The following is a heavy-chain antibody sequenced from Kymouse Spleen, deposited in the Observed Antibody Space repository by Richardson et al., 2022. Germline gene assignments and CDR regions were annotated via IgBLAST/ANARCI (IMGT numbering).Heavy chain of an antibody. CDR3: ARDRITGTTRYYGMDV. V-gene: IGHV3-33*01. CDR1: GFTFSSYG. J-gene: IGHJ6*02. Sequence: QVQLVESGGGVVQPGRSLRLSCAASGFTFSSYGMHWVRQAPGKGLEWVAVIWYDGSNKYYADSVKGRFTISRDNSKNTLYLQMNSLRAEDTAVYYCARDRITGTTRYYGMDVWGQGTTVTVSS. CDR2: IWYDGSNK. D-gene: IGHD1-7*01.